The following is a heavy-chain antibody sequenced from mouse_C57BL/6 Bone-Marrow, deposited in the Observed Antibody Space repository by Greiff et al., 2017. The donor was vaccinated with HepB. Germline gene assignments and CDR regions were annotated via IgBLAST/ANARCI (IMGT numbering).Heavy chain of an antibody. CDR3: ARSRHGSSYGFDV. V-gene: IGHV5-17*01. CDR2: ISSGSSTI. Sequence: EVKVEESGGGLVKPGGSLKLSCAASGFTFSDYGMHWVRQAPEKGLEWVAYISSGSSTIYYADTVKGRFTISRDNAKNTLFLQRTSLRSEDTAMYYCARSRHGSSYGFDVWGTGTTVTVSS. CDR1: GFTFSDYG. D-gene: IGHD1-1*01. J-gene: IGHJ1*03.